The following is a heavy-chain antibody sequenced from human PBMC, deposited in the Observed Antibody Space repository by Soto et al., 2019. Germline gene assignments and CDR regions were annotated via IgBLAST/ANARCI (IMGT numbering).Heavy chain of an antibody. Sequence: QVQLVQSGAEVKKPGASVKVSCKASGYTFTSYYMHWVRQAPGQGLEWMGIINPGGGSTSHAQKCQGIVTRTRDTSTSTVYMELSSLRSEDTAVYYCARVENSGADYWGQGTLVTVSS. CDR3: ARVENSGADY. V-gene: IGHV1-46*01. CDR1: GYTFTSYY. D-gene: IGHD6-19*01. J-gene: IGHJ4*02. CDR2: INPGGGST.